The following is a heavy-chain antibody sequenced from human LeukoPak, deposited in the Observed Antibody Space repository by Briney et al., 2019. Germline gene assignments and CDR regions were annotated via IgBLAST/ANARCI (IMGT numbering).Heavy chain of an antibody. CDR1: GFTFSSYA. J-gene: IGHJ5*02. Sequence: GGSLRLSCAASGFTFSSYAMSWVRQAPGKGLEWVSAISGSGGSTYYADSVKGRFTISRDNSKNTLYLQMNSLRAEDTAVYYCAKDSASFPEINWFDPWGQGTLVTVSS. CDR3: AKDSASFPEINWFDP. D-gene: IGHD1-14*01. V-gene: IGHV3-23*01. CDR2: ISGSGGST.